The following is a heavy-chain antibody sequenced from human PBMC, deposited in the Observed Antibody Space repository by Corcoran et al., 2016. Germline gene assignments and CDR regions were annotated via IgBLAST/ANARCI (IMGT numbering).Heavy chain of an antibody. V-gene: IGHV3-21*01. CDR1: GFTFSSYS. D-gene: IGHD2-2*01. Sequence: EVQLVESGGGLVKPGGSLRLSCAASGFTFSSYSMNWVRQAPGKGLEWVSSITNSGSYIYYADSVKGRFTISRDNAKNSLYLQMNSLRADDTAVYYCVKYRVPAAMNRISFDYWGQGTLVTVSS. CDR3: VKYRVPAAMNRISFDY. CDR2: ITNSGSYI. J-gene: IGHJ4*02.